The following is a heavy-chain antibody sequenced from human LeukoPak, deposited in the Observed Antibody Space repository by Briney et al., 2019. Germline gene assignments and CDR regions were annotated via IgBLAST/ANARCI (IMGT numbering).Heavy chain of an antibody. CDR3: ARGENADDAFDI. V-gene: IGHV3-30*04. CDR1: GFTFSGYP. J-gene: IGHJ3*02. CDR2: ISYDGSNK. Sequence: GGSLRLSCAASGFTFSGYPMHWVRQAPGKGLEWVAVISYDGSNKYYADSVKGRFTISRDNSKHTLYLQMNSLRAEDTAVYYCARGENADDAFDIWGQGTMVTVSS.